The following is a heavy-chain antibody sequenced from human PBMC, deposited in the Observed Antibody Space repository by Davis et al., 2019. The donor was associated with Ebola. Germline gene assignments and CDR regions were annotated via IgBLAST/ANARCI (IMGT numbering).Heavy chain of an antibody. D-gene: IGHD5-18*01. CDR3: ARANRGYSYYSYYYYGMDV. CDR2: MYYSGST. V-gene: IGHV4-34*01. Sequence: SETLSLTCAVYGGSFSGYYWSWIRQAPGKGLEWIGSMYYSGSTYYNPSLKSRVTISVDTSKNQFSLKLSSVTAADTAVYYCARANRGYSYYSYYYYGMDVWGQGTTVTVSS. CDR1: GGSFSGYY. J-gene: IGHJ6*02.